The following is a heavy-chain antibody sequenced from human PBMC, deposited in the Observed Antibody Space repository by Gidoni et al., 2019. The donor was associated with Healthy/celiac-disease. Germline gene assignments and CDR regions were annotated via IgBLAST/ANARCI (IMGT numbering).Heavy chain of an antibody. CDR2: ISGSGGST. Sequence: EVQLLESGGGLVQPGGSLRLSCAASGFTFSSYAMSWVRQAPGKGLEWVSAISGSGGSTYYADSVKGRFTISRDNSKNTLYLQMNSLRAEDTAVYYCAKDRERTTVVIPDAFDIWGQGTMVTVSS. J-gene: IGHJ3*02. CDR3: AKDRERTTVVIPDAFDI. V-gene: IGHV3-23*01. D-gene: IGHD4-17*01. CDR1: GFTFSSYA.